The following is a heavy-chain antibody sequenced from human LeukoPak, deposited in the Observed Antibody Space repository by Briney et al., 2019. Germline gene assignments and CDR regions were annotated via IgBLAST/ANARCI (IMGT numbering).Heavy chain of an antibody. V-gene: IGHV4-4*07. CDR3: ARDSNYYGSLADNNWFDP. CDR1: GGSISSYY. CDR2: IYTSGST. J-gene: IGHJ5*02. Sequence: KTSETLSLTCTVSGGSISSYYWSWIRQPAGKGLEWIGRIYTSGSTNYNPSLKSRVTMSVDTSKNQFSLKLSSVTAADTAVYYCARDSNYYGSLADNNWFDPWGQGTLVTVSS. D-gene: IGHD3-10*01.